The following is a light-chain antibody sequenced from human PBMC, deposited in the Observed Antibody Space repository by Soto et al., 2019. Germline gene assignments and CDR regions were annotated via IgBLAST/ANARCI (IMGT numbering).Light chain of an antibody. CDR2: DVS. CDR3: SSYTSSSTLVV. V-gene: IGLV2-14*01. CDR1: SSDVGGYNY. Sequence: QSVLTQPASVSGSPGQSITISCTGTSSDVGGYNYGSWYQQLPGKAPKLMIYDVSNRPSGVSNRFSGSKSGNTASLTISGLQADDEADYYCSSYTSSSTLVVFGGGTKLTVL. J-gene: IGLJ2*01.